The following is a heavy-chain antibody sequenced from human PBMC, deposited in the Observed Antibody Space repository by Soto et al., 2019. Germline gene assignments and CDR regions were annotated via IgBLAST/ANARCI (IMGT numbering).Heavy chain of an antibody. CDR2: IYYSGST. J-gene: IGHJ6*02. V-gene: IGHV4-59*01. CDR1: GGSISSYY. Sequence: KPSETLSLTCTVSGGSISSYYWSWIRQPPGKGLEWIGYIYYSGSTNYSPSLKSRVTISVDTSKNQFSLKLSSVTAADTAVYYCARDRSSSGWPYYYYGMDVWGQGTTVTV. D-gene: IGHD6-19*01. CDR3: ARDRSSSGWPYYYYGMDV.